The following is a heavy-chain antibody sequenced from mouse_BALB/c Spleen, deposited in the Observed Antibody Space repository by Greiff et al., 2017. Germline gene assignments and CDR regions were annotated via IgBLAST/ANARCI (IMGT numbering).Heavy chain of an antibody. V-gene: IGHV5-6-4*01. CDR1: GFTFSSYT. Sequence: EVHLVESGGGLVKPGGSLKLSCAASGFTFSSYTMSWVRQTPEKRLEWVATISSGGSYTYYPDSVKGRFTISRDNAKNTLYLQMSSLKSEDTAMYYCTKVYGSSSYYFDYWGQGTTLTVSS. J-gene: IGHJ2*01. CDR2: ISSGGSYT. CDR3: TKVYGSSSYYFDY. D-gene: IGHD1-1*01.